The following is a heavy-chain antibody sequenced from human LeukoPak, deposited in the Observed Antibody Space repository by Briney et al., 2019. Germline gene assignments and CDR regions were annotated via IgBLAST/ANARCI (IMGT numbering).Heavy chain of an antibody. V-gene: IGHV1-2*02. D-gene: IGHD3-22*01. Sequence: TXXYMHXXXQAPGQGLERMGWINPNSGGTNYAQKFQGRVTMTRDTSISTAYMELSRLRSDDTAVYYCARFSAYYDSSGYSSDYWGQGTLVTVSS. CDR3: ARFSAYYDSSGYSSDY. J-gene: IGHJ4*02. CDR2: INPNSGGT. CDR1: TXXY.